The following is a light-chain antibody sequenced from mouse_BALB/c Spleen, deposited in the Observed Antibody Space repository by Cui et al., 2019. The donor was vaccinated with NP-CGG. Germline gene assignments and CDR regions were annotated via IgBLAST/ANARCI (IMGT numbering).Light chain of an antibody. CDR1: MGMVTTENI. CDR2: GTN. V-gene: IGLV1*01. CDR3: VQWYSNLWV. J-gene: IGLJ1*01. Sequence: QAVVTQESALTTSPGETVTLTGRSIMGMVTTENIANWFQKKPDHLFTVLKGGTNNRAPGVPARFSGSRIGDKAALTITGAQTEDEAIYFGVQWYSNLWVFGGGTKLTVL.